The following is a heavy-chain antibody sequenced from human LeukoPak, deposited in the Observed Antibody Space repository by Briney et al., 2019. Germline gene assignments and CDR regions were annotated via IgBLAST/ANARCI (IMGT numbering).Heavy chain of an antibody. V-gene: IGHV1-2*04. CDR3: ARSHKVSWDWLLSPFDY. J-gene: IGHJ4*02. D-gene: IGHD3/OR15-3a*01. CDR2: INPNSGGT. Sequence: ASVKVSCKASGYTFTGYYMHWVRQAPGQGLEWMGWINPNSGGTNYAQKFQGWVTMTRDTSISTAYMELSRLRSDDTAVYYCARSHKVSWDWLLSPFDYWGQGTLVTVSS. CDR1: GYTFTGYY.